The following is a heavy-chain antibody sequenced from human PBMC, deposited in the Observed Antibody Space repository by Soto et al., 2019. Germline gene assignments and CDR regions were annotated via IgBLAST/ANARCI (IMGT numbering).Heavy chain of an antibody. CDR3: ARDHAPPNRITIFGVVTRTGNWFDP. CDR2: IYYSGST. CDR1: GGSISSGDYY. Sequence: SETLSLTCTVSGGSISSGDYYWSWIRQPPGKGLEWIGYIYYSGSTYYNLSLKSRVTISVDTSKNQFSLKLSSVTAADTAVYYCARDHAPPNRITIFGVVTRTGNWFDPWGQGTLVTV. D-gene: IGHD3-3*01. V-gene: IGHV4-30-4*01. J-gene: IGHJ5*02.